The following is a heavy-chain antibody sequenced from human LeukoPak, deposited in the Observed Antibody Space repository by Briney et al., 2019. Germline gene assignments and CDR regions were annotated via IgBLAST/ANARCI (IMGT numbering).Heavy chain of an antibody. Sequence: GASVKVSCKASGGTFSSYAISWVRQAPGQGLAWMGRIIPILGIANYAQKFQGRVTITADKSTSTAYMELSSLRSEDTAVYYCARLKYYYDSSGYYLDYWGQGTLVTVSS. J-gene: IGHJ4*02. D-gene: IGHD3-22*01. CDR3: ARLKYYYDSSGYYLDY. CDR1: GGTFSSYA. CDR2: IIPILGIA. V-gene: IGHV1-69*04.